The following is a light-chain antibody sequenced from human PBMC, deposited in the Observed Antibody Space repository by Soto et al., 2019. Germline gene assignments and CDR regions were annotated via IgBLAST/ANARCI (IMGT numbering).Light chain of an antibody. V-gene: IGKV3-11*01. CDR1: QSVSSY. CDR3: QQRSNWPST. Sequence: EIVLTQSPATLSLSPGERAALSCRASQSVSSYLAWYQQKPGQAPRLLIYDASKSATGIPARFSGSGSGTDFTPTISSLEPEDFAVYFCQQRSNWPSTFGGGTKVQI. J-gene: IGKJ4*01. CDR2: DAS.